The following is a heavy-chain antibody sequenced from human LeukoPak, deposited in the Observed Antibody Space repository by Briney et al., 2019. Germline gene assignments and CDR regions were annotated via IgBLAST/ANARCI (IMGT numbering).Heavy chain of an antibody. J-gene: IGHJ2*01. V-gene: IGHV3-7*01. CDR2: IRQDGNEK. CDR3: ASGGVVGPSTYWFYDL. Sequence: GGSLRLSCEASGFTFSRNWMTWVRQAPGKGLEWVANIRQDGNEKYYVDSVKGRFTISRDDAKNSLYLQMNSLRAEDTAVYYCASGGVVGPSTYWFYDLWGRGTRVTVSS. CDR1: GFTFSRNW. D-gene: IGHD1-26*01.